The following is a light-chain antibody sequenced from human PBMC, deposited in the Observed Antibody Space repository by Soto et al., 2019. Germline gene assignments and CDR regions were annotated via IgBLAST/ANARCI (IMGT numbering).Light chain of an antibody. CDR1: SSNIRTNT. V-gene: IGLV1-44*01. CDR2: GTN. J-gene: IGLJ1*01. CDR3: SAWDDSLNGRYV. Sequence: QSVLTQPPSASGTPGQRVTISCSGSSSNIRTNTVNWYQQLPGTAPKLLIYGTNQRPSGVPDRFSGSKSGAAASLAIRGLQSEDEADYYCSAWDDSLNGRYVFGTGTKVTVL.